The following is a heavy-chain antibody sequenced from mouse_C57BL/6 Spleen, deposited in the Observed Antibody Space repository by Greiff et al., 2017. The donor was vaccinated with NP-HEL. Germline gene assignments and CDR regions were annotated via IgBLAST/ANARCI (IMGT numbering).Heavy chain of an antibody. CDR3: ARNSNYGGAMDY. Sequence: EVKLMESGGGLVQPGGSLKLSCAASGFTFSDYYMYWVRQTPEKRLEWVAYISNGGGSTYYPDTVKGRFTISRDNAKNTLYLQMSRLKSEDTAMYYCARNSNYGGAMDYWGQGTSVTVSS. CDR2: ISNGGGST. J-gene: IGHJ4*01. V-gene: IGHV5-12*01. D-gene: IGHD2-5*01. CDR1: GFTFSDYY.